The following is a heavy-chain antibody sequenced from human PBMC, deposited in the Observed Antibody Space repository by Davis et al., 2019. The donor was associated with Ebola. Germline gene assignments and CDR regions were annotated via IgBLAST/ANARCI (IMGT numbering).Heavy chain of an antibody. J-gene: IGHJ4*02. V-gene: IGHV4-31*03. CDR2: IHYSGST. D-gene: IGHD4-17*01. CDR1: GASINSGGYY. CDR3: ARCFRDYGVLTPFYNGYFFDS. Sequence: LRLSCTVSGASINSGGYYWSWIRQHPGKGLEWIGYIHYSGSTYYNPSLQSRVTISLDTSKNQFSLKLNSVTVADTALYYCARCFRDYGVLTPFYNGYFFDSWGQGALVTISP.